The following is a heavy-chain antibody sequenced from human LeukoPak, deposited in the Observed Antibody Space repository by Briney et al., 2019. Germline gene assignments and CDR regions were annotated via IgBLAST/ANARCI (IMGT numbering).Heavy chain of an antibody. V-gene: IGHV3-11*04. D-gene: IGHD1-1*01. Sequence: SGGSLRLSCAASGFTFSDYYMSWIRQAPGKGLEWVSYISSSGSTIYYADSVKGRFTISRDNAKNTLYLQMNSLRAEDTAVYYCARERKYDSNFDYWGQGTLVTVSS. CDR2: ISSSGSTI. CDR1: GFTFSDYY. CDR3: ARERKYDSNFDY. J-gene: IGHJ4*02.